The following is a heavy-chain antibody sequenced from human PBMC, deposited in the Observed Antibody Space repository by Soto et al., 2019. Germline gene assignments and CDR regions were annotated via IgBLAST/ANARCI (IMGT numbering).Heavy chain of an antibody. J-gene: IGHJ4*02. Sequence: GGSLRLSCTASGFNVGAFAVNWVRQAPGKGLEWVSGISVSDAFIYYADSVRGRFSISRDASENILYLQMNSLRVDDTALYYCTRETVAGITGLDYWGPGTLVTVSS. CDR1: GFNVGAFA. V-gene: IGHV3-23*01. CDR3: TRETVAGITGLDY. CDR2: ISVSDAFI. D-gene: IGHD1-20*01.